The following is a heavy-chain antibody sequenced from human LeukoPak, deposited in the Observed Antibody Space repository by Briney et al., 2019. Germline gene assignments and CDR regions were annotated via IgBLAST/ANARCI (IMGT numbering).Heavy chain of an antibody. CDR1: GGSISSYY. D-gene: IGHD3-10*01. J-gene: IGHJ3*02. V-gene: IGHV4-59*01. Sequence: SETLSLTCTVSGGSISSYYWSWIRQPPGKGLEWIGYIYYSGSTNYNPSLKNRVTISVGTSKNQFSLKLSSVTAADTAVYYCARERRITMVRGVIPPNAFDIWGQGTMVTVSS. CDR2: IYYSGST. CDR3: ARERRITMVRGVIPPNAFDI.